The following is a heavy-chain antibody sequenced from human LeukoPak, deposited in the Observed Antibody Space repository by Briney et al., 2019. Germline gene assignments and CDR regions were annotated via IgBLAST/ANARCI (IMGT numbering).Heavy chain of an antibody. CDR2: IQFDGSHK. V-gene: IGHV3-30*02. Sequence: GGSLRLSCAASEFTFSSYGMHWVRQAPGKGLEWVTFIQFDGSHKYYADSVKGRFTFSRDNSENTLYLQMHSLRLEDTAVYYCAKDPRGVGARGSWGQGTLVAVSS. CDR3: AKDPRGVGARGS. J-gene: IGHJ5*02. CDR1: EFTFSSYG. D-gene: IGHD1-26*01.